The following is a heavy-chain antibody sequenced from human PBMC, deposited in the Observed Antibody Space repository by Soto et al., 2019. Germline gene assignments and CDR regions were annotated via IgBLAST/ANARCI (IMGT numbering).Heavy chain of an antibody. Sequence: SETLSLTCTVSGGSISSSSYYWGWIRQPPGKGLEWIGSIYYSGSTYYNPSLKSRVTISVDTSKKRFSLKLTSVTAADTALYYCATYSYLLDTSGYHDVWGQGLQVTVSS. CDR2: IYYSGST. D-gene: IGHD3-22*01. CDR1: GGSISSSSYY. J-gene: IGHJ4*02. V-gene: IGHV4-39*01. CDR3: ATYSYLLDTSGYHDV.